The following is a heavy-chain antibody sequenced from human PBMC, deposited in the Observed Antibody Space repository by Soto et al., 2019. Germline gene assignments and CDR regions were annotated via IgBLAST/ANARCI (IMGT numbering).Heavy chain of an antibody. J-gene: IGHJ4*02. CDR3: ARVIGGYFDY. CDR2: IYYSGST. V-gene: IGHV4-59*01. CDR1: GGSISSYY. D-gene: IGHD3-10*01. Sequence: QVQLQESGPGLVKPSETLSLTCTVSGGSISSYYWSWIRQPPGKGLEWIGYIYYSGSTNYNPSLTSRVTISVDTSKNQFSLKLSSVTAADTAVYYCARVIGGYFDYWGQGTLVTVSS.